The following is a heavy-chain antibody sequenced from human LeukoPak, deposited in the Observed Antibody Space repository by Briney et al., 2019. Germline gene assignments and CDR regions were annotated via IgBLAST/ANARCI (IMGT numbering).Heavy chain of an antibody. D-gene: IGHD3-3*01. CDR3: ARGTKYFWSGPYFDY. CDR1: GGSISSGGYY. J-gene: IGHJ4*02. CDR2: IYYSGST. Sequence: PSETLSLTCTVSGGSISSGGYYWSWIRQHPGKGLEWIGYIYYSGSTYYNPSLKSRVTISVDTSKNQFSLKLSSVTAADTAVYYCARGTKYFWSGPYFDYWGQGTLVTVSS. V-gene: IGHV4-31*03.